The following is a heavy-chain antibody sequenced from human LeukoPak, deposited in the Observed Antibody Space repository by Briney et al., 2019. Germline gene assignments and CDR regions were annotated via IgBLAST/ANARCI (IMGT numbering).Heavy chain of an antibody. Sequence: PSETLSLTCTVSGGSISSSSYYWGWIRQPPGKGLEWIGSIYYSGSTYYNPSLKSRVTISVDTSKNQFSLKLGSVTAADTAVYYCARSVMVIAIDAFDIWGQGTMVTVSS. CDR2: IYYSGST. CDR1: GGSISSSSYY. V-gene: IGHV4-39*01. CDR3: ARSVMVIAIDAFDI. J-gene: IGHJ3*02. D-gene: IGHD2-21*01.